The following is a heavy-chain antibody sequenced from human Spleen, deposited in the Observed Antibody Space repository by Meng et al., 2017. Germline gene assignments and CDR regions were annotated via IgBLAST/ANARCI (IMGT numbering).Heavy chain of an antibody. V-gene: IGHV3-73*01. Sequence: SLMISCAVSGVSLSDSDIHWVRQASGKGLEWVGRIGTKPKSYAAAYAASVSGRFTISRDTAKNTVYLQMNSLRAEDTAVYYCAREGYYYDGSGYYYYFDYWGQGTLVTVSS. J-gene: IGHJ4*02. CDR2: IGTKPKSYAA. CDR3: AREGYYYDGSGYYYYFDY. CDR1: GVSLSDSD. D-gene: IGHD3-22*01.